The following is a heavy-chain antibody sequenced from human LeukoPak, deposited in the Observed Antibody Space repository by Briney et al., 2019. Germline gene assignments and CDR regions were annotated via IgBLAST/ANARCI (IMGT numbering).Heavy chain of an antibody. CDR3: ARGGSSSPGYFQH. Sequence: GGSLRLSCAASGFTFSSYAMHWVRQAPGKGLEWVAVISYDGSNKYYADSVKGRFTISRDNSKNTLYLQMNSLRAEDTAVYYCARGGSSSPGYFQHWGQGTLVTVSS. J-gene: IGHJ1*01. D-gene: IGHD6-6*01. CDR2: ISYDGSNK. V-gene: IGHV3-30-3*01. CDR1: GFTFSSYA.